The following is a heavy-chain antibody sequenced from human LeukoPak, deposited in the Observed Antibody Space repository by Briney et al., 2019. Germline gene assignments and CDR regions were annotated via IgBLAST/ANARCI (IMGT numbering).Heavy chain of an antibody. J-gene: IGHJ4*02. CDR3: ARPRGVRGAFGY. V-gene: IGHV4-34*01. Sequence: KPSETLSLTCAVYGGSFSGYYWSWIRQPPGKGLEWIGEINHSGSTNYNPSLKSRVTISVDTSKNQFSLKLSSVTAADTAVYYCARPRGVRGAFGYWGQGTLVTVSS. D-gene: IGHD3-10*01. CDR1: GGSFSGYY. CDR2: INHSGST.